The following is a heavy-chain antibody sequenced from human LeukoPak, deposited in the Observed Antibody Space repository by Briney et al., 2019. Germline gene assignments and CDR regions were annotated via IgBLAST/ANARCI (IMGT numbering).Heavy chain of an antibody. CDR2: ISYDGSNK. V-gene: IGHV3-30*18. CDR3: AKGPGPTLRGV. CDR1: GFTFSSYG. Sequence: GGSLRLSCAASGFTFSSYGMHWVRQAPGKGLVWVAVISYDGSNKYYADSVKGRFTISRDNAKNTLYLQMNSLRAEDTGVYYCAKGPGPTLRGVWGRGTTVTVSS. D-gene: IGHD1-14*01. J-gene: IGHJ6*02.